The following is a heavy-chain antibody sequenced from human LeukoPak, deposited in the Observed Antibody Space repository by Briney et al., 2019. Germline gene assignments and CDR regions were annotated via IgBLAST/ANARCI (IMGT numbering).Heavy chain of an antibody. CDR1: GYTFIDYG. CDR2: ISAYSGNT. D-gene: IGHD3-16*02. Sequence: ASVKVSCKASGYTFIDYGVSWVRQAPGQGLEWMGWISAYSGNTNYAQKLQGRVTMTTDTSTSTAYMELRSLRSDDTAVYYCARGRLGELSLHPAFDYWGQGTLVTVSS. CDR3: ARGRLGELSLHPAFDY. V-gene: IGHV1-18*01. J-gene: IGHJ4*02.